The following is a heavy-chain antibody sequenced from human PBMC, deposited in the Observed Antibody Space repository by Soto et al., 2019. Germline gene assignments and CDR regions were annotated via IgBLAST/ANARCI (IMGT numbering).Heavy chain of an antibody. CDR2: ISYDGSNK. CDR1: GFTFSSYG. V-gene: IGHV3-30*18. D-gene: IGHD4-4*01. Sequence: ESGGGVVQPGRSLRLSCAASGFTFSSYGMHWVRQAPGKGLEWVAVISYDGSNKYYADSVKGRFTISRDNSKNTLYLQMNSLRAEDTAVYYCAKLPDDYSTTYYYYGMDVWGQGTTVTVSS. CDR3: AKLPDDYSTTYYYYGMDV. J-gene: IGHJ6*02.